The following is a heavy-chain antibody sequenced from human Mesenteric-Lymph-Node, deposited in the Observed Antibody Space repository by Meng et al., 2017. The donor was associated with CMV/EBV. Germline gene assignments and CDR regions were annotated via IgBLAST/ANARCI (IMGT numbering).Heavy chain of an antibody. V-gene: IGHV2-5*02. CDR3: AHRVPYSSYWNYAAFDV. CDR2: VYWDDDN. CDR1: GFSLRDSGVG. J-gene: IGHJ3*01. Sequence: SGPTLVKPTQSLTVICTFSGFSLRDSGVGVGWIRQSPGKALERLAVVYWDDDNRYNPSLKNRLTVSKDTSKNQVFLIMTNMGPADTAIYYCAHRVPYSSYWNYAAFDVWGQGTLVTVSS. D-gene: IGHD2-15*01.